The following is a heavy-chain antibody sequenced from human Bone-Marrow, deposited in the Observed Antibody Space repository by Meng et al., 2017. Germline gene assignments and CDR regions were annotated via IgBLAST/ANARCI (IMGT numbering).Heavy chain of an antibody. CDR2: TNYRSRWYS. CDR3: ARDGTSWYFFDY. D-gene: IGHD1-1*01. CDR1: GDSVPSNSAT. Sequence: QVQLQQSGPGLVKPSQTPSLPCAISGDSVPSNSATWNWISQSPTRGLEWLGRTNYRSRWYSDYAVSVQSRITINPDTSKNQFSLQLNSLTPEDSAVYYCARDGTSWYFFDYWGQGTLVTVSS. J-gene: IGHJ4*02. V-gene: IGHV6-1*01.